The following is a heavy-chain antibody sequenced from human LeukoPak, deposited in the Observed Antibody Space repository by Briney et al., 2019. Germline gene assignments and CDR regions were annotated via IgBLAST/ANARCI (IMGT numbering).Heavy chain of an antibody. V-gene: IGHV1-18*01. CDR2: ISAYNGDT. Sequence: GASVKVSCKASGYTFTSYGISWVRQAPGQGLEWMGWISAYNGDTNYAQKLQGRVTMTTDTSTSTAYMELRSLRSDDTAVYYCARSLAPGHWKDFDYWGQGTLVTVSS. CDR1: GYTFTSYG. CDR3: ARSLAPGHWKDFDY. J-gene: IGHJ4*02. D-gene: IGHD1-1*01.